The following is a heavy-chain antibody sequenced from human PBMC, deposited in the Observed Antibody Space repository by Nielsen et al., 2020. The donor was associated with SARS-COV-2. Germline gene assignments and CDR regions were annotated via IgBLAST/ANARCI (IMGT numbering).Heavy chain of an antibody. Sequence: ASVKVSCKASGYTFTSYGISWVRQAPGQGLEWMGWISAYNGNTNYAQKLQGRVTMTTDTSTSTAYMELSSLRSEDTAVYYCASRVFGSGSYYKLGNEVDYYYYGMDVWGQGTTVTVSS. J-gene: IGHJ6*02. V-gene: IGHV1-18*01. CDR2: ISAYNGNT. CDR3: ASRVFGSGSYYKLGNEVDYYYYGMDV. CDR1: GYTFTSYG. D-gene: IGHD3-10*01.